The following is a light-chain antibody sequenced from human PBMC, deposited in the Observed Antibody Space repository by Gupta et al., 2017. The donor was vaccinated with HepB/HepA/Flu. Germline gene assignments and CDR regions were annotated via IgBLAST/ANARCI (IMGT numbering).Light chain of an antibody. CDR1: QSVLYSSNNKNY. CDR2: WAS. CDR3: QQYYTTPRT. V-gene: IGKV4-1*01. Sequence: DIVMTQSPDSLAVSLGERATINCKSSQSVLYSSNNKNYLAWYQQKPGQPPKLLIYWASTRESGVPDRFSSSGSGTDFTLTISGLQAEDVAVYYCQQYYTTPRTFGQGTTVEIK. J-gene: IGKJ1*01.